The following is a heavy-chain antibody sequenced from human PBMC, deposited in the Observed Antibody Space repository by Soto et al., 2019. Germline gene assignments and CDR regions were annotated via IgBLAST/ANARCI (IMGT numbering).Heavy chain of an antibody. D-gene: IGHD3-3*01. J-gene: IGHJ6*02. V-gene: IGHV4-34*01. CDR3: ARDKRITIFGVVIEGDPTDYYGMDV. CDR1: GGSFSDYY. CDR2: INHSGST. Sequence: PSETLSLTCAVYGGSFSDYYWSWIRQPPGKGLEWIGEINHSGSTNYSPSLKSRVTISVDTSKNQFSLKLSSATAADTAVYYCARDKRITIFGVVIEGDPTDYYGMDVWGQGTTVTVS.